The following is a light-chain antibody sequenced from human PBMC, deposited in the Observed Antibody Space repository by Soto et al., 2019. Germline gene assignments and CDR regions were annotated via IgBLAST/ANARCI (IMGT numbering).Light chain of an antibody. CDR2: DAS. CDR1: QSVNTY. J-gene: IGKJ3*01. CDR3: QQRSDT. Sequence: EIVLTQSPATLSLSPGERATLSCRASQSVNTYLAWYQHKPDQAPRLLIYDASSRATGIPVRFSGSGSGTDFTLTISSLEPEDFAVYYCQQRSDTFGPGTKVEIK. V-gene: IGKV3-11*01.